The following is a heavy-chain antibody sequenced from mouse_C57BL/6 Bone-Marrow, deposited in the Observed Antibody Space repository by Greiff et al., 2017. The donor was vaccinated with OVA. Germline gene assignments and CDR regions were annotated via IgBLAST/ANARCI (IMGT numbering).Heavy chain of an antibody. J-gene: IGHJ3*01. CDR1: GYTFTDHT. V-gene: IGHV1-78*01. CDR3: AKLCGYYSWFAY. CDR2: IYPSDGSS. D-gene: IGHD2-3*01. Sequence: QVQLQQSDAELVKPGASVKISCKASGYTFTDHTIHWMKQRPEQGLEWIGYIYPSDGSSKYNEKFKGKATLTADKSSRTAYMQLHSLTSEDSAVYFGAKLCGYYSWFAYWGQGTLVTVSA.